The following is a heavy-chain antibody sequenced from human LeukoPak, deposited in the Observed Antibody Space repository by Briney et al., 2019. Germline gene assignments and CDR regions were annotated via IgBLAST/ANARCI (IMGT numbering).Heavy chain of an antibody. CDR3: ARRIDY. V-gene: IGHV4-34*01. CDR2: INHSGST. J-gene: IGHJ4*02. CDR1: GGSFSGYY. Sequence: SETLSLTCAVYGGSFSGYYWSWIRQPPGKGLEWIGEINHSGSTNYNPSLKSRVTISVDTSKNQFSLKLSSVTAADTAVYYRARRIDYWGRGTLVTVSS.